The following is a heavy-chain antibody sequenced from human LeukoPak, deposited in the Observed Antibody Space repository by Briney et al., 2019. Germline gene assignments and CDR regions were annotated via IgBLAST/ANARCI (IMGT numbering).Heavy chain of an antibody. CDR3: ARDTAYYGSGSYQPVFDY. D-gene: IGHD3-10*01. V-gene: IGHV1-18*01. Sequence: ASVKVSCKASGYTFTSYGISWVRRAPGQGLEWMGWISAYNGNTNYAQKLQGRVTMTTDTSTSTAYMELRSLRSDDTAVYYCARDTAYYGSGSYQPVFDYWGQGTLVTVSS. CDR1: GYTFTSYG. CDR2: ISAYNGNT. J-gene: IGHJ4*02.